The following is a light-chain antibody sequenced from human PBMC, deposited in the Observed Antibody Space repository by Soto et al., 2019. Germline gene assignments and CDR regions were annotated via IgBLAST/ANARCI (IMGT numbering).Light chain of an antibody. Sequence: SILTHSPATLSFSPGEIATLSFRASQSVRSYLAWYQQKPGQAPRLLIYDASNRAPGIPARFSGSGSGTDFTLTISSLEPDDFAVYYCQQRSSWPRITFGQGTRLEIK. CDR1: QSVRSY. J-gene: IGKJ5*01. CDR2: DAS. CDR3: QQRSSWPRIT. V-gene: IGKV3-11*01.